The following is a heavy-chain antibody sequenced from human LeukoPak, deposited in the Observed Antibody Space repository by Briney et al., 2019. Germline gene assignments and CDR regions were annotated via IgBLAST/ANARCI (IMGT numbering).Heavy chain of an antibody. Sequence: RGSLRLSCEASGFSLSGYGMHWVRQAPGKGLEWVALIWSAGTNEFYADAVKGRFTISRDNSKNIVHLHMNSPRGDDTALYYCAREVVRGYGMDVWGQGTTVTVSS. CDR2: IWSAGTNE. D-gene: IGHD3-10*02. CDR3: AREVVRGYGMDV. CDR1: GFSLSGYG. J-gene: IGHJ6*02. V-gene: IGHV3-33*01.